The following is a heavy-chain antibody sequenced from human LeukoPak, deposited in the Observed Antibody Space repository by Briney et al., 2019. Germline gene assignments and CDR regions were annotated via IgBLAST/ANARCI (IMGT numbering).Heavy chain of an antibody. Sequence: GASVKVSCKASGYTFTDYSMHWVRQAPGQGLEWMGWISPNSGGTNYAQKFQGRVTMTRDTSISTVYMELSRLKSDDTAVYYCASSFSETYYVFHYWGQGTLVTVSS. CDR2: ISPNSGGT. CDR3: ASSFSETYYVFHY. V-gene: IGHV1-2*02. CDR1: GYTFTDYS. D-gene: IGHD1-26*01. J-gene: IGHJ4*02.